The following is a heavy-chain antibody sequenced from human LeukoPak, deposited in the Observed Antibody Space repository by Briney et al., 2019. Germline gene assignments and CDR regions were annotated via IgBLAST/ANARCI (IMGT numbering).Heavy chain of an antibody. J-gene: IGHJ6*03. CDR3: VREHYNYYMDV. Sequence: GGSLRLSCAASGFTFSSYSMNWVRQAPGKGLEWVSGINWNGGSTDYADSVKGRFTISRDNGKNSLYLQMNSLRAEDTALYYCVREHYNYYMDVRGQGTLVTVSS. CDR2: INWNGGST. CDR1: GFTFSSYS. V-gene: IGHV3-20*04.